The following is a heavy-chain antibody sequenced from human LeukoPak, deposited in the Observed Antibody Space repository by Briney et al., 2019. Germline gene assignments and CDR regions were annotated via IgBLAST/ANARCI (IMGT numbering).Heavy chain of an antibody. CDR3: AKGYYYYDCSGYQYYFDY. J-gene: IGHJ4*01. D-gene: IGHD3-22*01. V-gene: IGHV3-30*02. CDR2: IRYDGSNK. CDR1: GFTFSSYG. Sequence: GGSLRLSCAASGFTFSSYGMHWVRQTPGKGLVWVAFIRYDGSNKYYADSVTGRFTISRDNSKNTLYLQMHSLRAEDTAVYYCAKGYYYYDCSGYQYYFDYWGQEPWSPSPQ.